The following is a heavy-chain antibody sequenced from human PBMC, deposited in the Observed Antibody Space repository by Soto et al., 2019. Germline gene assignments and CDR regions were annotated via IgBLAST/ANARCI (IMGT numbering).Heavy chain of an antibody. CDR1: GFTFSDYY. Sequence: GGSLRLSCAASGFTFSDYYMSWIRQAPGKGLEWVSYISSSSSYTNYADSVKGRFTISRDNAKNSLYLQMNSLRAEDTAVYYCAGNYYDSSGYYSYWFDPCGQRTLVTVS. CDR2: ISSSSSYT. J-gene: IGHJ5*02. CDR3: AGNYYDSSGYYSYWFDP. D-gene: IGHD3-22*01. V-gene: IGHV3-11*06.